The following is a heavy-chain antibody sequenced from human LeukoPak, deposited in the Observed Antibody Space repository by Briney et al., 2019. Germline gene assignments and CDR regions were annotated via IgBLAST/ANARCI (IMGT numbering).Heavy chain of an antibody. CDR3: ARGAYSSSWPYFDY. D-gene: IGHD6-13*01. CDR1: GGSISSSSYY. J-gene: IGHJ4*02. CDR2: IYYSGST. V-gene: IGHV4-39*07. Sequence: SETLSLTCTVSGGSISSSSYYWGWIRQPPGKGLEWIGSIYYSGSTYYNPSLKSRVTISVDTSKNQFSLKLSSVTAADTAVYYCARGAYSSSWPYFDYWGQGTLVTVSS.